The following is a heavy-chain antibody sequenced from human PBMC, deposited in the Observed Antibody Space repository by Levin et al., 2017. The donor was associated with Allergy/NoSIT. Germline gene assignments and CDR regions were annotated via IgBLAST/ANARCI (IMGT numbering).Heavy chain of an antibody. CDR3: ARGPGHYYDSSGYLHAFDI. D-gene: IGHD3-22*01. J-gene: IGHJ3*02. CDR2: ISSSSSYI. CDR1: GFTFSSYS. V-gene: IGHV3-21*01. Sequence: GESLKISCAASGFTFSSYSMNWVRQAPGKGLEWVSSISSSSSYIYYADSVKGRFTISRDNAKNSLYLQMNSLRAEDTAVYYCARGPGHYYDSSGYLHAFDIWGQGTMVTVSS.